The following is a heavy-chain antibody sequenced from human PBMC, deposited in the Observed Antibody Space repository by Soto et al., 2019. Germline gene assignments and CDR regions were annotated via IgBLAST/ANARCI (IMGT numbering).Heavy chain of an antibody. D-gene: IGHD3-22*01. CDR2: IYYSGST. CDR1: GGSISSYY. Sequence: SETLSLTCTVSGGSISSYYWSWIRQPPGKGLEWIGYIYYSGSTNYNPSLKSRVTISVDTSKNQFSLKLSSVTAADTAAYYCARAHTKWLPFDYWGQGTLVTVSS. CDR3: ARAHTKWLPFDY. J-gene: IGHJ4*02. V-gene: IGHV4-59*01.